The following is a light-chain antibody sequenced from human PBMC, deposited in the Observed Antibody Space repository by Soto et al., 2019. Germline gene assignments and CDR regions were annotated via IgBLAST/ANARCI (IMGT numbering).Light chain of an antibody. Sequence: EILMTQSPATLSVSPGDSATLSCRASRSVDTDLAWYQQKPGQAPRLLIYGSSSRATDIPDRFSGSGSGTDFTLTISTLEPEDFAIYYCQQYGYSRTFGQGTKVDIK. V-gene: IGKV3D-15*01. CDR3: QQYGYSRT. CDR2: GSS. J-gene: IGKJ1*01. CDR1: RSVDTD.